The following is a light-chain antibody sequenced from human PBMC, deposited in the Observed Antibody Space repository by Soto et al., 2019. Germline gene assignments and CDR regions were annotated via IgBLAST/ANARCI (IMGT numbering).Light chain of an antibody. CDR2: EVV. CDR1: SSDVGGYDF. CDR3: KSYAGRNTYV. Sequence: QSVLTQPRSVSGSPGQSVTISCTGTSSDVGGYDFVSWYQHHPGKAPRLIIYEVVQRPSGVPDRFSGSKSGNTASLTVSGLQAADEADYFCKSYAGRNTYVFGSGTKVTVL. V-gene: IGLV2-11*01. J-gene: IGLJ1*01.